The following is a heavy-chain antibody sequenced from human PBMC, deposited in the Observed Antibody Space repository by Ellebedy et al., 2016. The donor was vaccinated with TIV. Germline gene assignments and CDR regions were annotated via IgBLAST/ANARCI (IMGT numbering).Heavy chain of an antibody. V-gene: IGHV1-8*01. CDR3: ARDYGGNSGWFDP. J-gene: IGHJ5*02. Sequence: KFQGRVTLTRSTSISTAYMELTGLTSEDTAVYYCARDYGGNSGWFDPWGQGTLVTVSS. D-gene: IGHD4-23*01.